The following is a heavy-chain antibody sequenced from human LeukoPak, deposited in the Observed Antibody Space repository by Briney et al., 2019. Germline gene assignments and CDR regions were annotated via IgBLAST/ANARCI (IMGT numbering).Heavy chain of an antibody. CDR2: IIPIFGTA. CDR3: ARVPPDLMVRGHYFDY. CDR1: GGTFSSYA. Sequence: ASVKVSCKASGGTFSSYAISWVRQAPGQGLEWMGGIIPIFGTANYAQKLQGRVTMTTDTSTSTAYMELRSLRSDDTAVYYCARVPPDLMVRGHYFDYWGQGTLVTVSS. V-gene: IGHV1-69*05. D-gene: IGHD3-10*01. J-gene: IGHJ4*02.